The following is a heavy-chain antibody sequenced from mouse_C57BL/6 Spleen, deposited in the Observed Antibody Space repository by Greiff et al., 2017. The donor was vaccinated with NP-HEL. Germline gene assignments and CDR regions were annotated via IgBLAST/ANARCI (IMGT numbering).Heavy chain of an antibody. CDR2: INPNNGGT. CDR3: AIYYGYPWFAY. CDR1: GYTFTDYN. V-gene: IGHV1-22*01. D-gene: IGHD2-2*01. Sequence: DVQLQESGPELVKPGASVKMSCKASGYTFTDYNMHWVKQSHGKSLEWIGYINPNNGGTSYNQKFKGKATLTVNKSSSTAYMELRSLTSEDSAVYYCAIYYGYPWFAYWGQGTLVTVSA. J-gene: IGHJ3*01.